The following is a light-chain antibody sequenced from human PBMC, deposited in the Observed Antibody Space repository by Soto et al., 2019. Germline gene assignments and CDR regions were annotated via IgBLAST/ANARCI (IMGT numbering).Light chain of an antibody. J-gene: IGKJ1*01. CDR2: GAS. CDR3: QQDGSSPRWT. CDR1: QSVSSSY. V-gene: IGKV3-20*01. Sequence: EIVLTQSPGTLSLSPGERATLSCRASQSVSSSYLAWYQQKPGQAPRLLIYGASSSATGIPDRFSGSGSGTDVTLTISRLEPEDFAVDYCQQDGSSPRWTFGQGNKVEIK.